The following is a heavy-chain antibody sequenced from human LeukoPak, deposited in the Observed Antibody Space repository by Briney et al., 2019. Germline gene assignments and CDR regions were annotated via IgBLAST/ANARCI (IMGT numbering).Heavy chain of an antibody. J-gene: IGHJ4*02. CDR1: GGSISGSNYY. V-gene: IGHV4-39*07. CDR2: IYYSGIT. D-gene: IGHD3-10*01. CDR3: ARDGWELGDY. Sequence: PSETLSLTCTVSGGSISGSNYYLGWIRQAPGKGLEWIGSIYYSGITHYNPSLKSRVTISVDMSTNQFSLRLNSMTAADTAVYYCARDGWELGDYWGQGTLVTVSS.